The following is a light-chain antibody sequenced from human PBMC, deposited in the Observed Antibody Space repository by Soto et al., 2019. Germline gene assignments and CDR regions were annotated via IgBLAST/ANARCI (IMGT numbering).Light chain of an antibody. CDR2: DAS. J-gene: IGKJ1*01. CDR1: QRVSRN. Sequence: VVRTPTPDTLSVSPGERATLSCRASQRVSRNLAWYQQTPGQAPRLLIYDASTRATGIPDRFSGSGSQTEFTLTISSLQSEDCAIQYCQQYNNLLPCTFGEGTKVDIK. V-gene: IGKV3-15*01. CDR3: QQYNNLLPCT.